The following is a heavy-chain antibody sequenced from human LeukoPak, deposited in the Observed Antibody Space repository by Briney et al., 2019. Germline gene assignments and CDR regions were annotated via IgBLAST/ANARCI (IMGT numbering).Heavy chain of an antibody. Sequence: SETLSLTCAVYGGSFSGYYWSWIRQPPGKGLEWIGEINHSGSTNYNPSLKSRVTISVDTSKNQFSLKLSSVTAADTAVYFCARGSYCNGGSGYSRYPFYYYMDVWGNGTTVTVSS. V-gene: IGHV4-34*01. CDR3: ARGSYCNGGSGYSRYPFYYYMDV. CDR1: GGSFSGYY. D-gene: IGHD2-15*01. J-gene: IGHJ6*03. CDR2: INHSGST.